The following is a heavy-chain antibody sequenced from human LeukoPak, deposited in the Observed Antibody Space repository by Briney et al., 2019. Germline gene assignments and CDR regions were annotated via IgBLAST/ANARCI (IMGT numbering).Heavy chain of an antibody. Sequence: GGSLRLSCAASGFTFSSYDMHWVRQAPGKGLEWVAVIWYDGSNKYYADSVKGRFTISRDNSKNTLYLQMNSLRAEDTAVYYCAREPSTIYYYYGMDVWGQGTTVTVSS. CDR2: IWYDGSNK. V-gene: IGHV3-33*08. J-gene: IGHJ6*02. CDR3: AREPSTIYYYYGMDV. D-gene: IGHD2-2*01. CDR1: GFTFSSYD.